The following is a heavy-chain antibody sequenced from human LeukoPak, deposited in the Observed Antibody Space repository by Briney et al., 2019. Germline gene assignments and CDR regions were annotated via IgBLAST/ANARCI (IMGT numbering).Heavy chain of an antibody. Sequence: SGGSLRLSCAASGFTFSSYSMNWVRQAPGKGLEWISYIGISSGNTKYADSVKGRFTISGDNARNSLYLQMNSLRAEDSAVYYCARDHNYAFDNWGQGTLVTVSS. CDR3: ARDHNYAFDN. CDR2: IGISSGNT. V-gene: IGHV3-48*04. D-gene: IGHD1-1*01. J-gene: IGHJ4*02. CDR1: GFTFSSYS.